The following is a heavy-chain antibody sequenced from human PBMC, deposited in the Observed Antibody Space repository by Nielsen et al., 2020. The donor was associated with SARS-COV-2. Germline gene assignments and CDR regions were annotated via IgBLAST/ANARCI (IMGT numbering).Heavy chain of an antibody. D-gene: IGHD1-1*01. CDR2: INPDGSMK. CDR3: LQGGAS. Sequence: GESLKISCAASGFSFSTSWMNWVRQGPGKRLEWVANINPDGSMKRHVDSVMGRFTISRDNARDSLYLQMNNLRAEDTVIYYCLQGGASWGQGTLVTVSS. J-gene: IGHJ5*02. CDR1: GFSFSTSW. V-gene: IGHV3-7*05.